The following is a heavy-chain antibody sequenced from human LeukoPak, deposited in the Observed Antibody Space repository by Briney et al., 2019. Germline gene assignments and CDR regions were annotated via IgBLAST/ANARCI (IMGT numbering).Heavy chain of an antibody. V-gene: IGHV4-59*08. J-gene: IGHJ3*02. CDR2: MYSRGST. D-gene: IGHD4-17*01. CDR3: ARHYLYGDPPAFDI. CDR1: GGSISSYF. Sequence: SETLSLTCTVSGGSISSYFWSWIRQPPGKGLEWIGYMYSRGSTNDNPSLKSRVTISRDTSKNQLSLRVTSVTAADTAMYYCARHYLYGDPPAFDIWGQGTMVTVSS.